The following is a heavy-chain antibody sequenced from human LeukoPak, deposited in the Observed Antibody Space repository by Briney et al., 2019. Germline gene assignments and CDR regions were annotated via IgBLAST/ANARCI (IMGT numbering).Heavy chain of an antibody. CDR1: GFTFSSYW. V-gene: IGHV3-21*01. CDR2: LSSTSSYI. J-gene: IGHJ4*02. D-gene: IGHD3-9*01. Sequence: AGSLRFSCAASGFTFSSYWMHWVRQAPGKGLEWVSSLSSTSSYIYYADSVRGRFTISRDNAKSSLYLQMNSLRAEDTAVYYCARTYYDILTGYNPYFDYWGQGTLVTVSS. CDR3: ARTYYDILTGYNPYFDY.